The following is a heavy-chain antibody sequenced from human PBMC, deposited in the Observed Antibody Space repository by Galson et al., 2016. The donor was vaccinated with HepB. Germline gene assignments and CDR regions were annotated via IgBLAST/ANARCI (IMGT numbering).Heavy chain of an antibody. V-gene: IGHV3-30*18. CDR3: AKASGSYPTQPFDN. CDR1: GFTFSQHA. CDR2: ISYDGSYI. J-gene: IGHJ4*02. D-gene: IGHD3-10*01. Sequence: SLRLSCAASGFTFSQHAMHWVRQTPGKGLEWAAVISYDGSYIHYADSVKGRFGISRDDSKNTVYLQLNSTRPEDTALYYCAKASGSYPTQPFDNWGQGTLVTVSS.